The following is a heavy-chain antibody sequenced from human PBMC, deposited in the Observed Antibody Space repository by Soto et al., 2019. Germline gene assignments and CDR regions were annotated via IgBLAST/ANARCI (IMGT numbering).Heavy chain of an antibody. CDR2: IIPIFGTA. D-gene: IGHD3-22*01. Sequence: GASVKVSCRASGGTFSSYAISWVRQAPGQGLEWMGGIIPIFGTANYAQKFQGRVTITADESTSTAYMELSSLRSEDTAVYYCARAERSYYYDISGYYNWFDPWGQGTLFTVSS. V-gene: IGHV1-69*13. CDR1: GGTFSSYA. J-gene: IGHJ5*02. CDR3: ARAERSYYYDISGYYNWFDP.